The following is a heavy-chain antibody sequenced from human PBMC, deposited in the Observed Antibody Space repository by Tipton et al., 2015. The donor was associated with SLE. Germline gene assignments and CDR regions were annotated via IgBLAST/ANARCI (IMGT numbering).Heavy chain of an antibody. CDR2: ISWNSANV. CDR1: EFPFEDYA. Sequence: RSLRLSCAASEFPFEDYAMYWVRQAPGKGLEWVSGISWNSANVVYADSVKGRFTISRDNARNSLYLQMNSLRPEDTALYYCAKAGGGSFYHHYMDGWGKGTTVTVSS. J-gene: IGHJ6*03. D-gene: IGHD3-10*01. V-gene: IGHV3-9*01. CDR3: AKAGGGSFYHHYMDG.